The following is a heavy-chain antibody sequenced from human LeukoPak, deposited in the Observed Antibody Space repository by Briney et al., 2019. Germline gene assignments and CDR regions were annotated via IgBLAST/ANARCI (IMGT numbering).Heavy chain of an antibody. CDR3: ASCLGTYCSSTGFDP. J-gene: IGHJ5*02. Sequence: AASVKVSCKASGYTFTSYDINWVRQATGQGLEWMGWMNPNSDNTGYAQKFQGRVTMTRNTSISTAYMELSSLRSEDTAVYYCASCLGTYCSSTGFDPWGQGTLVTVSS. D-gene: IGHD2-2*01. CDR1: GYTFTSYD. CDR2: MNPNSDNT. V-gene: IGHV1-8*01.